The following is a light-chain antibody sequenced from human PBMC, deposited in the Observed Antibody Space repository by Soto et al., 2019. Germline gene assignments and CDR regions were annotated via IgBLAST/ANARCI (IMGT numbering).Light chain of an antibody. CDR3: QQYGSSLWT. CDR1: QSVSSSY. V-gene: IGKV3-20*01. Sequence: EIVLTQSPGTLSLSPGERATLSCRASQSVSSSYLAWYQQKPGQAPRLLIYGASSRAIGIPDRFSGSGSGTDFTLTISRLEPEDFAVYYCQQYGSSLWTFGQGTKVDIK. J-gene: IGKJ1*01. CDR2: GAS.